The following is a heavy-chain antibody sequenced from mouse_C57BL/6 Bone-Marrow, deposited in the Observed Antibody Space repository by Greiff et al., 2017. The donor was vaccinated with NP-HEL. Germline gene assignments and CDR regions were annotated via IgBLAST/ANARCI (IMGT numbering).Heavy chain of an antibody. CDR2: ISDGGSYT. D-gene: IGHD2-3*01. CDR1: GFTFSSYA. CDR3: ARWLLQTWFAY. J-gene: IGHJ3*01. Sequence: EVQRVESGGGLVKPGGSLKLSCAASGFTFSSYAMSWVRQTPEKRLEWVATISDGGSYTYYPDNVKGRFTISRDNAKNNLYLQMSHLKSEDTAMYYCARWLLQTWFAYWGQGTLVTVSA. V-gene: IGHV5-4*01.